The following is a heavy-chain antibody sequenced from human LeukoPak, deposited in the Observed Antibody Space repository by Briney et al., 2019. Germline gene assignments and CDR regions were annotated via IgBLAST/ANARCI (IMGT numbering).Heavy chain of an antibody. Sequence: GGSLRLSCAASGFXFSSYSMNWVRQAPGKGLEWVSFISINRSYMYYADALKGRYTISRDNAKNSLSLQMNSLRAEDTAVYYCARAYDSSSSFDYWGQGTLVTVSS. CDR2: ISINRSYM. CDR1: GFXFSSYS. CDR3: ARAYDSSSSFDY. D-gene: IGHD3-22*01. J-gene: IGHJ4*02. V-gene: IGHV3-21*01.